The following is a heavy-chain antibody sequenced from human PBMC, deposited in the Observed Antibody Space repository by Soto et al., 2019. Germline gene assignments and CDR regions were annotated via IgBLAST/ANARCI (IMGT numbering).Heavy chain of an antibody. D-gene: IGHD3-3*01. V-gene: IGHV1-18*01. CDR3: ARGLGVPSIRKYYFDY. CDR2: ISAYNGNT. CDR1: GYTFTSYG. J-gene: IGHJ4*02. Sequence: ASVNVSCKASGYTFTSYGISWVRQAPGQGLEWMGWISAYNGNTNYAQKLQGRVTMTTDTSTSTAYMELRSLRSDDTAVYYCARGLGVPSIRKYYFDYWGQGTLVTVSS.